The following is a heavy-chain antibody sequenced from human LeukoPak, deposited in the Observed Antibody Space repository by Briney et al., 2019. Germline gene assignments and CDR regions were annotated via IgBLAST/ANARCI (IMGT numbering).Heavy chain of an antibody. CDR1: GYTFTGYY. CDR3: ARLRYFMVRGVFEDYYGMDV. CDR2: INPNSGGT. Sequence: ASVKVSCKASGYTFTGYYMHWVRQAPGQGLEWMGWINPNSGGTNYAQKFQGRVTMTRDTSISTAYMELSSLRSEDTAVYYCARLRYFMVRGVFEDYYGMDVWGQGTTVTVSS. J-gene: IGHJ6*02. V-gene: IGHV1-2*02. D-gene: IGHD3-10*01.